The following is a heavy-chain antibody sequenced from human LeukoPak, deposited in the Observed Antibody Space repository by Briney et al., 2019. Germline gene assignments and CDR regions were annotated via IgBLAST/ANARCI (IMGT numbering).Heavy chain of an antibody. V-gene: IGHV4-59*08. D-gene: IGHD6-19*01. CDR3: ARGPYSSGWQDY. Sequence: LETLSLTCTVSGGSISSYYWSWIRQPPGKGLERIGYIYYSGSTNYNPSLKSRVTISVDTSKNQFSLKLSSVTAADTAVYYCARGPYSSGWQDYWGQGTLVTVSS. CDR2: IYYSGST. CDR1: GGSISSYY. J-gene: IGHJ4*02.